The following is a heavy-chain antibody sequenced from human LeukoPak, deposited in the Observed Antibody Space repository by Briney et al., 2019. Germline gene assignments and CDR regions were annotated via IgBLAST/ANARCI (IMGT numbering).Heavy chain of an antibody. CDR3: ARQGSPRITIFGVVINDAFDI. CDR2: IYPGDSDT. Sequence: GESLKISCKGFGYSFTSYWIGWVRQMPGKGLEWMGIIYPGDSDTRYSPSFQGQVTISADKSISTAYLQCSSLKASDTAMYYCARQGSPRITIFGVVINDAFDIWGQGTMVTVSS. J-gene: IGHJ3*02. V-gene: IGHV5-51*01. CDR1: GYSFTSYW. D-gene: IGHD3-3*01.